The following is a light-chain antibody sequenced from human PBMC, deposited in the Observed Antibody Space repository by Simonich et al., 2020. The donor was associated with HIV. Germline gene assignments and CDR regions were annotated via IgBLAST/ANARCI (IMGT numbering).Light chain of an antibody. Sequence: QSALTQPPSASGSPGQSVTISCTATSSDGGNYNYVSWYQQHPGKAPKLMIYDVSKRPSGISKRFSGSKSGNTASLTISGLQAEDEADYYCSSYTSSRTWVFGGGTKLTVL. CDR3: SSYTSSRTWV. J-gene: IGLJ3*02. CDR1: SSDGGNYNY. CDR2: DVS. V-gene: IGLV2-14*01.